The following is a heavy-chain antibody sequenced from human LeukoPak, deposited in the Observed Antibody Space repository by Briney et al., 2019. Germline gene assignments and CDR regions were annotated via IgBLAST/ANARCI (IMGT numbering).Heavy chain of an antibody. J-gene: IGHJ4*02. CDR2: INPNSGGT. CDR3: ARGGEVYYYDTSGYKSPGN. D-gene: IGHD3-22*01. V-gene: IGHV1-2*06. CDR1: GYTFTGYY. Sequence: ASVKVSCKASGYTFTGYYMHWVQQAPGQGLEWMGRINPNSGGTNYAQKFQGRVTMTRDTSISTAYMELSRLRSDDTAVYYCARGGEVYYYDTSGYKSPGNWGQGTLVTVSS.